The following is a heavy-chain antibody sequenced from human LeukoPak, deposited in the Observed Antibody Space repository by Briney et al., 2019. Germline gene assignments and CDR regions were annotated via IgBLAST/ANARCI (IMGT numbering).Heavy chain of an antibody. Sequence: SSETLSLTCTVSGASISSYYWSWIRQPPGKGLEWIGYIYYSGSTNYNPSLKSRVTISVDTSKNQFSLKLSSVTAADTAVYYCAREDSSGYYRPPVAFDIWGQGTMVTVSS. J-gene: IGHJ3*02. CDR2: IYYSGST. V-gene: IGHV4-59*01. D-gene: IGHD3-22*01. CDR3: AREDSSGYYRPPVAFDI. CDR1: GASISSYY.